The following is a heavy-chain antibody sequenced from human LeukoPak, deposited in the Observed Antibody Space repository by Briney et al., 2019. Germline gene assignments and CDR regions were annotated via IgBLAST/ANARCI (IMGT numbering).Heavy chain of an antibody. CDR2: ISYDGSNK. CDR1: GFTFSSYA. CDR3: AKRGYIGYDVFDI. D-gene: IGHD5-12*01. J-gene: IGHJ3*02. Sequence: GGSLRLSCAASGFTFSSYAMHWVRQAPGKGLEWVAVISYDGSNKYYADSVKGRFTISRDNSKSTLYLQMNSLRAEDTALYYCAKRGYIGYDVFDIWGQGTMVTVSS. V-gene: IGHV3-30*04.